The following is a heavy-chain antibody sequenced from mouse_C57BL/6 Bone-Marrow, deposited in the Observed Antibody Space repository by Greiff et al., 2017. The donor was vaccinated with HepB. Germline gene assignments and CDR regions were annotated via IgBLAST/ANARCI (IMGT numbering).Heavy chain of an antibody. D-gene: IGHD5-5*01. J-gene: IGHJ3*01. CDR3: VRHTDYLSSFAY. V-gene: IGHV10-1*01. CDR1: GFSFNTYA. Sequence: EVQVVESGGGLVQPKGSLKLSCAASGFSFNTYAMNWVRQAPGKGLEWVARIRSKSNNYATYYADSVKDRFTISRDDSESMLYLQMNNLKTEDTAMYYCVRHTDYLSSFAYWGQGTLVTVSA. CDR2: IRSKSNNYAT.